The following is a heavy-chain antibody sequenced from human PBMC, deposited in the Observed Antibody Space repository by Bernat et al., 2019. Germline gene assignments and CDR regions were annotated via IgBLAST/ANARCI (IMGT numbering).Heavy chain of an antibody. CDR3: ARDRRFGELYEKSTSDY. Sequence: QVQLVQSGAEVKKPGASVKVSCKASGYTFTSYSISWVRQAPGQGLEWMGWISAYNGNTKYAQKLQGRVTMTTDTSTSTAYMELRSLRSDDTAVYYCARDRRFGELYEKSTSDYWGQGTLVTVSS. V-gene: IGHV1-18*01. CDR1: GYTFTSYS. CDR2: ISAYNGNT. J-gene: IGHJ4*02. D-gene: IGHD3-10*01.